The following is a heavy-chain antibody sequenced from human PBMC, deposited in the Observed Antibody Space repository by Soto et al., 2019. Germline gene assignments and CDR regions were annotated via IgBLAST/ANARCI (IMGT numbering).Heavy chain of an antibody. D-gene: IGHD5-18*01. V-gene: IGHV3-30-3*01. J-gene: IGHJ4*02. CDR3: ARRDTAMGMDFDY. CDR2: ISYDGSNK. CDR1: GFTFSSYA. Sequence: QVQLVESGGGVVQPGRSLRLSCAASGFTFSSYAMHWVRQAPGKGLEWVAVISYDGSNKYYADSVMGRFTISRDNSKNTLYLQMNSLRAEDTAVYYCARRDTAMGMDFDYWGQGTLVTVSS.